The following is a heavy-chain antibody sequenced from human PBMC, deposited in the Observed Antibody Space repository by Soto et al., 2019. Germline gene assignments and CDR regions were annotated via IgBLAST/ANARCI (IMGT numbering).Heavy chain of an antibody. CDR2: VYYSGST. CDR3: ARGRSHEWELLVQYFDY. D-gene: IGHD1-26*01. J-gene: IGHJ4*02. CDR1: GGSVSNSY. Sequence: SETLSLTCTVSGGSVSNSYWGWIRQPPGKGLEWLAYVYYSGSTNYNPSLGSRVTISVDKSKNQFSLKMTSVTGADTAVYYCARGRSHEWELLVQYFDYWGQGTLVTVSS. V-gene: IGHV4-59*02.